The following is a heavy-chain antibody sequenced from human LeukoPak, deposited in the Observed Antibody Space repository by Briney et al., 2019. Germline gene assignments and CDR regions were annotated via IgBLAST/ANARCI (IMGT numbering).Heavy chain of an antibody. CDR2: IYYSGST. Sequence: SETLSLTCTVSGGSISGYYWSWIRQPPGKGLEWIGYIYYSGSTYYNPSLKSRVTISVDTSKNQFSLKLSSVTAADTAVYYCARGSRGDFDYWGQGTLVTVSS. J-gene: IGHJ4*02. CDR3: ARGSRGDFDY. D-gene: IGHD3-16*01. CDR1: GGSISGYY. V-gene: IGHV4-59*12.